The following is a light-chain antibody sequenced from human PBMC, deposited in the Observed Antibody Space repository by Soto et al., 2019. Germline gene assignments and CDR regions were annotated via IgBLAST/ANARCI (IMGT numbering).Light chain of an antibody. J-gene: IGKJ1*01. CDR3: HQYGSSPWT. V-gene: IGKV3-20*01. Sequence: EIVLTQSPGTLSLSPGERATLSCRASQSGFSFYLAWFQQKPGQAPRLLIYGASTRATGIPDRFSGSGSGTDFTLTISRLEPGDFAVYYCHQYGSSPWTLGQGTKVEIK. CDR1: QSGFSFY. CDR2: GAS.